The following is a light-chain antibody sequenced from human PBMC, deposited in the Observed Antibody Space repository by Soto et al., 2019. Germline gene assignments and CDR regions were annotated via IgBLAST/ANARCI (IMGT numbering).Light chain of an antibody. CDR2: AVS. Sequence: DIQMTQSPSSLSASVGDRVTITCRASQSIGRSLNWYQQRPGKAPKFLIYAVSSLQSGVPSRFSGSGSGTDFTLTISRLQPEDFATYYCQQSYGSPLTFGGGTKVEIK. CDR1: QSIGRS. V-gene: IGKV1-39*01. CDR3: QQSYGSPLT. J-gene: IGKJ4*01.